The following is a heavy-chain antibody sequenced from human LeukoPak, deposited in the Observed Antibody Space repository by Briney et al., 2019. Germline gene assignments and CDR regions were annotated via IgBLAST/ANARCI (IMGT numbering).Heavy chain of an antibody. J-gene: IGHJ4*02. V-gene: IGHV4-59*01. Sequence: PSETLSLTCTVSGGSISTFYWSWIRQPPGKGLEWIGYIYYTGSTNYNSSLTSRVTISVDTSKNQFSLKLNSVTAADTAVYYCARGPYYSDSVTYSFDYWGQGALVTVSS. D-gene: IGHD3-22*01. CDR1: GGSISTFY. CDR2: IYYTGST. CDR3: ARGPYYSDSVTYSFDY.